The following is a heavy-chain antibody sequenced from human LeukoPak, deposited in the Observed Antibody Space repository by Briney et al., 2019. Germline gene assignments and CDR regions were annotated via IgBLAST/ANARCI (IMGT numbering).Heavy chain of an antibody. CDR2: IRYDGSDK. D-gene: IGHD6-19*01. CDR1: GFTFKNYG. Sequence: GGSLRLSCAASGFTFKNYGMHWVRQAPGKGLEWVAFIRYDGSDKYYADFVKGRFTISRDNSENTLYLQMNSLRPEDTAVYYCAKSIAVAGLAGGRTFDYWGQGTLVTVSS. J-gene: IGHJ4*02. V-gene: IGHV3-30*02. CDR3: AKSIAVAGLAGGRTFDY.